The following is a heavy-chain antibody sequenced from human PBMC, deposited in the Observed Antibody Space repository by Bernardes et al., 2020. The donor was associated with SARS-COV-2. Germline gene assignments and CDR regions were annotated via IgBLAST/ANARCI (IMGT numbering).Heavy chain of an antibody. CDR1: GFTFKNFG. J-gene: IGHJ4*02. Sequence: GGSLRPSCVASGFTFKNFGVSWVRQAPGKGLEWVSSINDDGYDTHYADSVKGRFTVSRDNSKNTVFLQMISLRAEDTAIYYCAKPQWELLNWGQGTLVTVSS. CDR2: INDDGYDT. V-gene: IGHV3-23*01. D-gene: IGHD1-26*01. CDR3: AKPQWELLN.